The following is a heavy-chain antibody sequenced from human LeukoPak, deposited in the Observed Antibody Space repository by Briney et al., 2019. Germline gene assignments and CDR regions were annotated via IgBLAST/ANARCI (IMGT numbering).Heavy chain of an antibody. Sequence: PSETLSLTCTVSGGSISSYYWSWIRQPPGKGLEWIGYIYSGSTNYNPSLKRRVTISVDTSKNQFSLKLSSVTAADTAVYYCARDPGPWFDPWGQGTLVTVSS. CDR1: GGSISSYY. CDR2: IYSGST. J-gene: IGHJ5*02. D-gene: IGHD7-27*01. V-gene: IGHV4-59*01. CDR3: ARDPGPWFDP.